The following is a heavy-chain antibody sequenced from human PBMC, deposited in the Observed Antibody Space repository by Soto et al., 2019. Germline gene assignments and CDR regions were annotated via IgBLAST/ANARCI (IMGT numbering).Heavy chain of an antibody. V-gene: IGHV1-69*08. CDR2: IIPILGIA. D-gene: IGHD5-12*01. CDR1: GGTFSSYT. J-gene: IGHJ4*02. CDR3: ARDIGYDYGGNSVKYYCDY. Sequence: QVPLVQSGAEVQKPGSSVKVSCKASGGTFSSYTISWVRQAPGQGLEWMGRIIPILGIANYAQKFQGRVTITADTATSTADMDLSSLRSEDTAVYYWARDIGYDYGGNSVKYYCDYWGQGTPVTVSS.